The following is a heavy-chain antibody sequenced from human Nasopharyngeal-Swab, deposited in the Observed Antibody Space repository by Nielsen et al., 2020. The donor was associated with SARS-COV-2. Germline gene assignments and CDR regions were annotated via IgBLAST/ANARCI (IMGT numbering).Heavy chain of an antibody. CDR1: GGSISSSSYY. V-gene: IGHV4-39*07. CDR3: ARAVGSGWSDYFDY. D-gene: IGHD6-19*01. CDR2: IYYSGST. Sequence: SETLSLTCTVSGGSISSSSYYWGWIRQPPGKGLEWIGRIYYSGSTNYNPSLKSRVTISVDTSKNQFSLKLSSVTAADTAVYYCARAVGSGWSDYFDYWGQGTLVTVSS. J-gene: IGHJ4*02.